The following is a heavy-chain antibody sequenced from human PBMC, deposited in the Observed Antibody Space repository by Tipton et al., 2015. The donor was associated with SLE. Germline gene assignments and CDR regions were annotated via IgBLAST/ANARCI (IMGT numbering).Heavy chain of an antibody. CDR2: ISHDGTNK. D-gene: IGHD2-15*01. CDR1: GFTFSVYA. Sequence: SLRLSCAASGFTFSVYAMHWVRQAPGKGLEWVAVISHDGTNKYYADSVKGRFTISRDNSRNTLYLQVHSLRAEETALYYCASEGYCSGGSCLLDHWGPGTLVTVSS. CDR3: ASEGYCSGGSCLLDH. V-gene: IGHV3-30*03. J-gene: IGHJ4*02.